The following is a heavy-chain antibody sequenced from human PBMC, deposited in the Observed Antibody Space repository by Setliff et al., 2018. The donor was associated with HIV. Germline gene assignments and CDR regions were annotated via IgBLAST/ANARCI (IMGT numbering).Heavy chain of an antibody. CDR1: GYTFTSYD. J-gene: IGHJ4*02. CDR2: INTNTGNP. D-gene: IGHD6-19*01. CDR3: ARDPANSGGWD. V-gene: IGHV7-4-1*02. Sequence: GASVKVSCKASGYTFTSYDINWVRQATGQGLEWMGWINTNTGNPTYAQGFTGRFVFSLDTSVSTAYLQISSLKAEDSAIYYCARDPANSGGWDWGQGTLVTV.